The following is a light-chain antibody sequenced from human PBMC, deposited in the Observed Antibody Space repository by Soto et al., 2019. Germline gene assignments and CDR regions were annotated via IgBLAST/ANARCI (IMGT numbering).Light chain of an antibody. Sequence: DIQMTQSPSSLSASAGDRVTITCQASEDIRDYLHWYRQKTGEAPKLLIDDASTLERGVPARFSGGGSGTDFSHYISSLQPEDTATYYCQHYYSLPYTFGQGTKLES. CDR3: QHYYSLPYT. CDR1: EDIRDY. CDR2: DAS. J-gene: IGKJ2*01. V-gene: IGKV1-33*01.